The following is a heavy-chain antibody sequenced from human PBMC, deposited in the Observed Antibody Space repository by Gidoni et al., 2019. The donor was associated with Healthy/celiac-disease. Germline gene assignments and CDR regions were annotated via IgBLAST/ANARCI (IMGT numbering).Heavy chain of an antibody. CDR2: IYTSGST. D-gene: IGHD6-19*01. CDR3: ARDRSPGIAVAGEDWYFDL. Sequence: QVQLQESGPGLVKPSETLSLTRTVSGGSISSYYWSWIRQPAGKGLEWIGRIYTSGSTNYNPSLKSRVTMSVDTSKNQFSLKLSSVTAADTAVYYCARDRSPGIAVAGEDWYFDLWGRGTLVTVSS. CDR1: GGSISSYY. J-gene: IGHJ2*01. V-gene: IGHV4-4*07.